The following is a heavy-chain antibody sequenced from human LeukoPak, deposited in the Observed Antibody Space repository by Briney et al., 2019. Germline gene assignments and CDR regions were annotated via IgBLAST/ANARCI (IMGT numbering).Heavy chain of an antibody. Sequence: SETLSLTCTVSGGSISSSSYYWGWIRQPPGKGLEWIGSIYYSGSTYYNPSLKSRVTISVDTSKNQFSLKLSSVTAADTAVYYCARVLGGYDAIVYWGQGTLVTVSS. CDR2: IYYSGST. D-gene: IGHD5-12*01. CDR3: ARVLGGYDAIVY. J-gene: IGHJ4*02. CDR1: GGSISSSSYY. V-gene: IGHV4-39*07.